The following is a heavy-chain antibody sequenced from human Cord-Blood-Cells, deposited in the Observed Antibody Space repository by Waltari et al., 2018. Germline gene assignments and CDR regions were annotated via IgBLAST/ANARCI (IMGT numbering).Heavy chain of an antibody. CDR1: GCTFSRFA. CDR3: ARALGSRDAFDI. V-gene: IGHV3-30*04. Sequence: QVQLVESGGGVVQPGRSRSPSLAASGCTFSRFAMHWGRQAPGKGLEWGAVISYDGSNKYYADSVKGRFTISRDNSKNTLYLQMNSLRAEDTAVYYCARALGSRDAFDIWGQGTMVTVSS. D-gene: IGHD1-26*01. J-gene: IGHJ3*02. CDR2: ISYDGSNK.